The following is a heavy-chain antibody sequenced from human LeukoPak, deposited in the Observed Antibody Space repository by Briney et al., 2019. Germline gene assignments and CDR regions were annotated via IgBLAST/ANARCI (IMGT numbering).Heavy chain of an antibody. V-gene: IGHV3-7*05. CDR1: GFTFSNYW. CDR3: ARDWSGYTTTCMDY. CDR2: IKQDGGEK. Sequence: GGSLRLSCAASGFTFSNYWMSWVRQAPGKGLEWVANIKQDGGEKYYVDSLRGRFTISRDNAKNSVYLQMNSLRAEDTAVYFCARDWSGYTTTCMDYWGQGTLVTVSS. J-gene: IGHJ4*02. D-gene: IGHD3/OR15-3a*01.